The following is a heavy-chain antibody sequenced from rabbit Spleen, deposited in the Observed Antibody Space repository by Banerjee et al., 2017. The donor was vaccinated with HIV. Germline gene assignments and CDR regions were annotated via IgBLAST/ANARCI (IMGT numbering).Heavy chain of an antibody. V-gene: IGHV1S45*01. D-gene: IGHD2-1*01. CDR3: VRDQAGDADYGPYYLNL. CDR2: FDHGSGST. J-gene: IGHJ4*01. CDR1: GVSFNDKDV. Sequence: QEQLEESGGGLVKPEGSLTLTCKASGVSFNDKDVMCWVRQAPGKGLEWIACFDHGSGSTHYANWAKGRFTISKTSSTTVTLQMTSLTAADTATYFCVRDQAGDADYGPYYLNLWGQGTLVTVS.